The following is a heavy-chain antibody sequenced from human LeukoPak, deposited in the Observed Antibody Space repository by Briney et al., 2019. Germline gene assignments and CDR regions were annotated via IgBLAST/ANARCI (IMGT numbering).Heavy chain of an antibody. V-gene: IGHV4-59*01. CDR2: IYYIGST. CDR3: ARGGIVGSRTNWFDP. CDR1: GGSIRSYY. Sequence: PSETLSLTCTVSGGSIRSYYWSWIRQPPGKGLECIGYIYYIGSTNYNPSLKSRVTISLDTSKSQFSLKLTSVTPADTAVYYCARGGIVGSRTNWFDPRGQGTLVTVSS. J-gene: IGHJ5*02. D-gene: IGHD1-26*01.